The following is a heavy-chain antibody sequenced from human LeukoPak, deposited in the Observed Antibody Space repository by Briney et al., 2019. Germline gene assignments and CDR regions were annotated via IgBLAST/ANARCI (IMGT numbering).Heavy chain of an antibody. CDR2: ISGSGGST. D-gene: IGHD4-17*01. Sequence: GGSLRLSCAASGFTFSSYAMSWVRQAPGKGLEWVSAISGSGGSTYYADSVKGRFTISRDNSKNTLYLQMNSLRAEDTAVYYCASKGATVTYYYYGMDVWGQGTTVTVSS. V-gene: IGHV3-23*01. CDR1: GFTFSSYA. CDR3: ASKGATVTYYYYGMDV. J-gene: IGHJ6*02.